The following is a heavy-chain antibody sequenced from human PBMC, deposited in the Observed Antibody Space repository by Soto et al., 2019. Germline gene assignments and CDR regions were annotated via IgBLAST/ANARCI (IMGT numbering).Heavy chain of an antibody. J-gene: IGHJ4*02. V-gene: IGHV5-10-1*01. CDR2: IDPSDSYI. CDR3: ARQGMRGAYYFDH. Sequence: PGESLKISCEGSGYSFKTHWITWVRQMPGKGLEWVGRIDPSDSYISYSPSFQGHVTISADKSISTAYLQWSSLEASDTAIYYCARQGMRGAYYFDHWGQGTLVTVSS. D-gene: IGHD3-16*01. CDR1: GYSFKTHW.